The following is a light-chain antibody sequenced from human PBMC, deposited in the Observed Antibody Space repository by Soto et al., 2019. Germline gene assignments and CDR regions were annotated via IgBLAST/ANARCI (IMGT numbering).Light chain of an antibody. CDR3: QQYDSYSWT. V-gene: IGKV1-5*01. J-gene: IGKJ1*01. Sequence: DIQMTQSPSTLSASAGDTVTITCRASRSVSTFLAWYQQKPGKAPKLLIFDASSLKGGVPSRFSGSGSGTDFTLTISSLQPDDFATYYCQQYDSYSWTFGQGTRVEIK. CDR2: DAS. CDR1: RSVSTF.